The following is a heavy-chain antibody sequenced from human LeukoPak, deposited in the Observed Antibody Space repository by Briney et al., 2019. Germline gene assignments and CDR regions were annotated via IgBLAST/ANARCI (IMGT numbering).Heavy chain of an antibody. J-gene: IGHJ6*03. D-gene: IGHD3-10*01. CDR2: MYHTGST. V-gene: IGHV4-59*11. Sequence: PSETLSLTCTVSGGSINSHYWNWVRQSPGKGLEWIGYMYHTGSTDYNPSLESRVTISIDSSKTQFSLRLASVTAADTAVYYCARATGFYASGPYCYLDVWGKGTTATVSS. CDR3: ARATGFYASGPYCYLDV. CDR1: GGSINSHY.